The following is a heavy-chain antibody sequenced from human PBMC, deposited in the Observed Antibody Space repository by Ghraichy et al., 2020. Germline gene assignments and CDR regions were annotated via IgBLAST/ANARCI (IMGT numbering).Heavy chain of an antibody. D-gene: IGHD1-26*01. CDR3: ARAVGFSGTFPIDL. J-gene: IGHJ4*02. Sequence: SETLSLTCAVSGASITSNNWWSWVRQPPGKGLEWIGQIYHTGSTNYKPSLKSRVAISLDKSKNLFSLSLNSVTATDTAVYYCARAVGFSGTFPIDLWGRGALVTVSS. V-gene: IGHV4-4*02. CDR1: GASITSNNW. CDR2: IYHTGST.